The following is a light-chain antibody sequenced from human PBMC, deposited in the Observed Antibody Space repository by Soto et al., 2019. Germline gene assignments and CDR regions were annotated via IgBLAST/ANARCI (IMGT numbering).Light chain of an antibody. J-gene: IGKJ2*01. CDR3: QQRLNWPRT. CDR1: QSVSSY. CDR2: DAS. V-gene: IGKV3-11*01. Sequence: EIVLTQSPATLSLSPGERATLSCRASQSVSSYLAWYQQKPGRAPRLLIYDASNRATGIPARFSGGGSGTDFTLTISSLEPEDFAVYYCQQRLNWPRTFGQGTKLEIK.